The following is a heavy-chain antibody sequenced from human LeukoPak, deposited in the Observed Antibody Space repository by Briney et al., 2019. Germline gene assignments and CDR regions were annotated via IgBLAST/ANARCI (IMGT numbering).Heavy chain of an antibody. Sequence: SETLSLTCTVSGGSISSGDYYWSWIRQPPGKGLEWIGYIYYSGSTSYNPSLKSRVTISVDTSKNQFSLKLNSVTAVDTAVYYCARGDSTAYYPVYWGQGTLVTVSS. V-gene: IGHV4-30-4*01. CDR3: ARGDSTAYYPVY. J-gene: IGHJ4*02. D-gene: IGHD3-22*01. CDR1: GGSISSGDYY. CDR2: IYYSGST.